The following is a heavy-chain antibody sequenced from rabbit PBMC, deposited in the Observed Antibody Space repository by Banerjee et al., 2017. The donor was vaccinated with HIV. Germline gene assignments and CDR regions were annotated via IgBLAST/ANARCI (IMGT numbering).Heavy chain of an antibody. V-gene: IGHV1S40*01. J-gene: IGHJ6*01. CDR1: GIDFSSYYY. CDR2: IYTGRSAKT. Sequence: QSLEESGGGLVKPGASLALTCKASGIDFSSYYYMCWVRQAPGKGLEWIGCIYTGRSAKTEYASWAKGRFTISKTSSTTVTLQMTSLSAADTATYFCARGPGSGDNLWGQGTLVTVS. D-gene: IGHD4-2*01. CDR3: ARGPGSGDNL.